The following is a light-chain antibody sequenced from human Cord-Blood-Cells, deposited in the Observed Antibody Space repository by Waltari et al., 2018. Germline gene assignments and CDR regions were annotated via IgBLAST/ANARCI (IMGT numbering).Light chain of an antibody. CDR1: QSLLHSNGYNY. CDR2: LGS. Sequence: DIVRSQSQLSLPVTPGEPAFVSCSTSQSLLHSNGYNYLDWYLQKPGQAPQLLIYLGSNRASGVPDRFSGSGSGTDFTLKISRVEAEDVGVYYCMQALQTPWTFGQGTKVEIK. CDR3: MQALQTPWT. J-gene: IGKJ1*01. V-gene: IGKV2-28*01.